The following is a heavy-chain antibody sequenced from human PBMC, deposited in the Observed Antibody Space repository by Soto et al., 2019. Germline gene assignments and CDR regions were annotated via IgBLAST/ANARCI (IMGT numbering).Heavy chain of an antibody. CDR1: GFTFSSYG. Sequence: GGSLRLSCAASGFTFSSYGMHWVRQAPGKGLEWVAVIWYDGSNKYYADSVKGRFTISRDNSKNTLYLQMNSLRAEDTAVYYCARDLAAADYGMDVWGQGTTVTVSS. D-gene: IGHD6-13*01. J-gene: IGHJ6*02. CDR3: ARDLAAADYGMDV. V-gene: IGHV3-33*01. CDR2: IWYDGSNK.